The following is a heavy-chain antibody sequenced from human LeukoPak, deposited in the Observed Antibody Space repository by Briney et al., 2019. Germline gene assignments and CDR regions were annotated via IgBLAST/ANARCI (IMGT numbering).Heavy chain of an antibody. CDR1: GYTFTIYD. J-gene: IGHJ4*02. CDR2: MSPNSGDT. CDR3: ARGPPNWGYDY. Sequence: ASVKVSCKASGYTFTIYDFNWVRQATGQRPEWMGWMSPNSGDTGYAQKFQDRVTMTRDTSISTAYMELSSLRSDDTAVYYCARGPPNWGYDYWGPGTLVTVSS. D-gene: IGHD7-27*01. V-gene: IGHV1-8*01.